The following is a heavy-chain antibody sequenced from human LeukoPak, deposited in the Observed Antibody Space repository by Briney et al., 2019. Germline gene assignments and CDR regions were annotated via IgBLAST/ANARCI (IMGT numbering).Heavy chain of an antibody. V-gene: IGHV3-7*01. CDR2: IMQDGSEK. J-gene: IGHJ4*02. CDR3: ARERYSGNYYFDY. D-gene: IGHD5-12*01. Sequence: PGGSLRLSCAASGLTFSSYWMAWVRQAPGKGLEWVANIMQDGSEKYFVDSVKGRFTISRDNANNSLYLQMNSLRAEDTAVYYCARERYSGNYYFDYWGQGTLVTVSS. CDR1: GLTFSSYW.